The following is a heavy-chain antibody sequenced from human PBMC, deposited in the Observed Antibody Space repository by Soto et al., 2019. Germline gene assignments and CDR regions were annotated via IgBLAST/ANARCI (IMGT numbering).Heavy chain of an antibody. D-gene: IGHD3-22*01. CDR3: ARNYYDSSGEHDAFDI. V-gene: IGHV4-31*03. J-gene: IGHJ3*02. CDR2: IYYSGST. Sequence: QVQLQESGPGLVKPSQTLSLTCTVSGGSISSGGYYWSWIRQHPGKGLEWIGYIYYSGSTYYNPSLKSRVTIAVDTSKNQFSLKLSSVSAADTAVYYCARNYYDSSGEHDAFDILGQGTMGTVSS. CDR1: GGSISSGGYY.